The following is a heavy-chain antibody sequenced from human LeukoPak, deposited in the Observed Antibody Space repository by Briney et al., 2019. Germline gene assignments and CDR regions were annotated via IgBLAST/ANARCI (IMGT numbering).Heavy chain of an antibody. J-gene: IGHJ4*02. CDR3: ARSRGYDILTGLRCYFDY. V-gene: IGHV3-64*01. CDR1: GFTFSSYA. D-gene: IGHD3-9*01. Sequence: PGGSLRLSCAASGFTFSSYAMHWVRQAPGKGLEYVSAISSNGGSTYYANSVKGRFTISRDNSKNTLYLQMGSLRAEDMAVYYCARSRGYDILTGLRCYFDYWGQGTLVTVSS. CDR2: ISSNGGST.